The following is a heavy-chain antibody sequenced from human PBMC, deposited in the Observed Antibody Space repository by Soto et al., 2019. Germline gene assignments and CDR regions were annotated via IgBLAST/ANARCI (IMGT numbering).Heavy chain of an antibody. CDR3: ARDNAYNWFDP. D-gene: IGHD2-2*01. CDR2: INEDGTTR. V-gene: IGHV3-7*01. CDR1: GFTFSNGW. Sequence: EVPLVESGGDLVQSGGSLRLSCVASGFTFSNGWMAWVRQAPGKGLEWVANINEDGTTRNYVDSVKGRFTIFRDNARNSLYLQMSSLRAEDTAVYSCARDNAYNWFDPWGQGTLVTVSS. J-gene: IGHJ5*02.